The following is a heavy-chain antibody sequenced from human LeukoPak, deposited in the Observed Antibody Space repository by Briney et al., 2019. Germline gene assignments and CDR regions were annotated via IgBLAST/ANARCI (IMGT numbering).Heavy chain of an antibody. D-gene: IGHD6-13*01. CDR2: IIPILGIA. CDR1: GGTFSSYA. J-gene: IGHJ4*02. V-gene: IGHV1-69*04. Sequence: SVKVSCKASGGTFSSYAISWVRQAPGQGLEWMGRIIPILGIANYAQKFQGRVTITADKSTSTAYMELSSLRSEDTAVYYCAVAGYSSSSSVGAFDYWGQGTLVTVSS. CDR3: AVAGYSSSSSVGAFDY.